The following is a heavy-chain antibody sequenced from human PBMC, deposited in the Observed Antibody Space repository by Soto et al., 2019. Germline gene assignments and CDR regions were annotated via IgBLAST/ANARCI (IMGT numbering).Heavy chain of an antibody. CDR1: GFTFSSYA. Sequence: GGSLRLSCAASGFTFSSYAMHWVRQAPGKGLEYVSAIGSDGGNTYYANSVKDRFTISRDNSKNTLYLQMGSLRTEDMAVYYCARGDPYSDTLRNDAFDIWGQGTMVTVSS. CDR2: IGSDGGNT. D-gene: IGHD5-18*01. CDR3: ARGDPYSDTLRNDAFDI. J-gene: IGHJ3*02. V-gene: IGHV3-64*01.